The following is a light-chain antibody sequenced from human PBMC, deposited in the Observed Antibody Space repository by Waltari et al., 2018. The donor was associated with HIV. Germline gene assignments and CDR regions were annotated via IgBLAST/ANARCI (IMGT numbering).Light chain of an antibody. V-gene: IGLV2-8*01. J-gene: IGLJ2*01. CDR2: EVS. CDR1: SSDVGGYNY. CDR3: SSYAGSNIGV. Sequence: QSALTQPPSASGSPGQSVTISCTGTSSDVGGYNYASWYQQHPGKAPKLMIYEVSKRPSGVPDRFSGSKSGNTASLTVSGLQAEDEADYYCSSYAGSNIGVFGGGTKLTVL.